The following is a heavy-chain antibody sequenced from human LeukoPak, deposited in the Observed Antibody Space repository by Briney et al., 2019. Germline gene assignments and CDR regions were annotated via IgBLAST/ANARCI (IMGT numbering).Heavy chain of an antibody. CDR1: GFTFSSYW. CDR2: INSDGSST. Sequence: GGSLRLSCAASGFTFSSYWMHWVRQAPGKGLVWVSRINSDGSSTSYADSVKGRFTISRDNAKNTLYLQMNSLRAEDTAVYYCAREKEGRWYFGAFDIWGQGTMVTVSS. CDR3: AREKEGRWYFGAFDI. J-gene: IGHJ3*02. D-gene: IGHD4-23*01. V-gene: IGHV3-74*01.